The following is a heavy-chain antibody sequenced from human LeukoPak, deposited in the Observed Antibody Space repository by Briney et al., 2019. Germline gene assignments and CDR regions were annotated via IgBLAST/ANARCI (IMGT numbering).Heavy chain of an antibody. CDR1: GYTFTSYG. Sequence: SVKVSFNASGYTFTSYGISWVRHAPGQGLGLMGCISAYNGNTNYAQKLQGRVTMTTDKSTSTAYMELRSLRSDDTVVYYWARDSQKYSSSQGGDYWGQGTLVTVSS. CDR3: ARDSQKYSSSQGGDY. J-gene: IGHJ4*02. V-gene: IGHV1-18*01. CDR2: ISAYNGNT. D-gene: IGHD6-13*01.